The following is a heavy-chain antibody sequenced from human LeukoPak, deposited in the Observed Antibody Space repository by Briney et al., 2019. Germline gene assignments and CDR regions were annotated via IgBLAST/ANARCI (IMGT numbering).Heavy chain of an antibody. CDR1: GYRFTSYW. J-gene: IGHJ3*02. CDR3: AGRSGSDALDI. Sequence: GESLNISCKGSGYRFTSYWIAWVRQMPGKGLEWIGIIYPGDSYTTYSPSFQGQFNISADKSSSTAYLQWRSLKASDSAMYYCAGRSGSDALDIWGQGTMVTVSS. CDR2: IYPGDSYT. V-gene: IGHV5-51*01. D-gene: IGHD3-10*01.